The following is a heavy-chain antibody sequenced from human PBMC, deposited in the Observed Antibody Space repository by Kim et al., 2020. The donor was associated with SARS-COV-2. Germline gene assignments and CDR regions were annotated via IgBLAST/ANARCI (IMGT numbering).Heavy chain of an antibody. V-gene: IGHV3-74*01. CDR3: ARESGAPGYFQH. D-gene: IGHD1-26*01. CDR2: INSDGSST. CDR1: GFTFSSNW. Sequence: GGSLRLSCAASGFTFSSNWMHWVRQVPGKGLVWVSRINSDGSSTNYADSVKGRFTISRDNAKKTLYLQMNSLRAEDSGVYYCARESGAPGYFQHWGQGTLVTVSS. J-gene: IGHJ1*01.